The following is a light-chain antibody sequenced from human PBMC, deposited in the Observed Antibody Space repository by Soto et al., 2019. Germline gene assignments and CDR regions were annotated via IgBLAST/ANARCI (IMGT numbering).Light chain of an antibody. J-gene: IGKJ5*01. CDR2: DAS. CDR3: QQRNNWPIT. V-gene: IGKV3-11*01. Sequence: DIVLTQSPGTLSVSPGERATLSCKASQSVSSYLAWYQQKPGQAPRLLIYDASNRATGIPVRFSGSGSGTDFTLTISSLEPEDFALYYCQQRNNWPITFGQGTRLEIK. CDR1: QSVSSY.